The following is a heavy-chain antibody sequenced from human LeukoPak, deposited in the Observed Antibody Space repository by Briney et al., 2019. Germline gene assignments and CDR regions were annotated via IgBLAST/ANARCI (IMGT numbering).Heavy chain of an antibody. V-gene: IGHV3-30*02. CDR1: GFTFSSYG. Sequence: PGGSLRLSCAASGFTFSSYGMHWVRQAPGKGLDWVAFIRYDGSIKYYADSVKGRFTISRDNSKNALYLQMDSLRADDTAVYYCAGVDAAMPDAFDIWGQGTTVTVSS. J-gene: IGHJ3*02. D-gene: IGHD5-18*01. CDR2: IRYDGSIK. CDR3: AGVDAAMPDAFDI.